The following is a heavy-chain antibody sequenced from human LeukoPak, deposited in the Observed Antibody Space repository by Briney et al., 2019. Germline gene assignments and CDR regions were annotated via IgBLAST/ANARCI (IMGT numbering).Heavy chain of an antibody. J-gene: IGHJ4*02. V-gene: IGHV5-51*01. Sequence: GGSLKISCKGSGYSFTTYWIGWVRQMPGKGLEWMGIIYPGDSDTRYSPSFQGQVTISADASITTAYLQWSSLKASDTAMYYCVRRRWSAGTHPRYYFEYWGQGTLVTVSS. CDR1: GYSFTTYW. CDR2: IYPGDSDT. CDR3: VRRRWSAGTHPRYYFEY. D-gene: IGHD3-3*01.